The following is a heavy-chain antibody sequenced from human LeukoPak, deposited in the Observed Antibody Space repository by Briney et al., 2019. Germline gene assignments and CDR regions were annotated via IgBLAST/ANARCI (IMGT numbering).Heavy chain of an antibody. Sequence: SETLSLTCAVYGGSFSGYYWSWIRQPPGKGLEWIGEINHSGSTNYNPSLKSRVTISVDTSKSQFSLKLSSVTAADTAVYYCARGGPRRYCSGGSCYSRSFYYFDYWGQGTLVTVSS. CDR3: ARGGPRRYCSGGSCYSRSFYYFDY. CDR1: GGSFSGYY. D-gene: IGHD2-15*01. CDR2: INHSGST. J-gene: IGHJ4*02. V-gene: IGHV4-34*01.